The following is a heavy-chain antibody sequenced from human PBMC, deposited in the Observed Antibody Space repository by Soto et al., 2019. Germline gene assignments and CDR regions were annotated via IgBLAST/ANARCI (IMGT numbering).Heavy chain of an antibody. CDR1: GGSIRSGDYF. D-gene: IGHD3-10*01. Sequence: QVQLPESGPGLVKPSQTLSLTCTGSGGSIRSGDYFWSWIRQPPGKGLAWIGYISSSGSTYYNPSLKSRVTMSLDTSENQFSLKLTSVTAADTAGYYCARGERNNLVRGGIDPLGQGTLVTVSA. V-gene: IGHV4-30-4*01. J-gene: IGHJ5*02. CDR2: ISSSGST. CDR3: ARGERNNLVRGGIDP.